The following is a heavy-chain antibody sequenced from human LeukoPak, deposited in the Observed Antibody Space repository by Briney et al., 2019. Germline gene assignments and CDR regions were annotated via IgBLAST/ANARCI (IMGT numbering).Heavy chain of an antibody. D-gene: IGHD3-22*01. Sequence: GASGKVSCNASGHTFTSYGISWVRQATGQGLEWRGWISSYNGNTNYAQKLQGRVTMTTDTSTSTAYMELRSLRCDDTAVYCCARGAYDSSEVLGFWGQGTRVSVSS. J-gene: IGHJ4*02. CDR1: GHTFTSYG. V-gene: IGHV1-18*01. CDR2: ISSYNGNT. CDR3: ARGAYDSSEVLGF.